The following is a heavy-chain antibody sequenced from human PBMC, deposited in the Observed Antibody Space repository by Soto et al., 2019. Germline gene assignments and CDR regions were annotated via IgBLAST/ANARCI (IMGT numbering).Heavy chain of an antibody. CDR2: MIPNSGYT. J-gene: IGHJ4*02. D-gene: IGHD2-8*01. CDR3: ARNGGGLGS. CDR1: GYTFTNHD. Sequence: QVRLVQSGAEVKKPGASVKVSCKASGYTFTNHDVIWVRQAPGQGLEGMGWMIPNSGYTVYAQKFQGRVTMTRDTSISTAFVELSSLRFEDTAVYYCARNGGGLGSWGQGTLVTVSS. V-gene: IGHV1-8*01.